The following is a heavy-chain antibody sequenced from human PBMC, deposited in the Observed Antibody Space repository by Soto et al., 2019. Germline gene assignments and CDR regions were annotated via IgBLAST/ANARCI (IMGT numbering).Heavy chain of an antibody. CDR3: VRDGTKTLRDWFDP. Sequence: PSETLSLTCAVSGGSISSSNWWSWVRQPPGKGLEWIGRIYATGTTDYNPSLKSRVMMSVDTSKKQFSLKLRSVTAADTAVYYCVRDGTKTLRDWFDPWGQGISVPSPQ. V-gene: IGHV4-4*02. CDR1: GGSISSSNW. D-gene: IGHD1-1*01. CDR2: IYATGTT. J-gene: IGHJ5*02.